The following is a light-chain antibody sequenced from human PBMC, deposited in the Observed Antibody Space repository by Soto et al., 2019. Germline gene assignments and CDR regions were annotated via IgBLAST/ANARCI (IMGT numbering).Light chain of an antibody. J-gene: IGKJ5*01. CDR3: QQYNQWPIT. V-gene: IGKV1-5*01. CDR1: QSISSW. Sequence: DIQMTQSPSTLSASVGDRVTITCRASQSISSWLAWYQQIPGKAPKLLIYDASSLESGVPSRFSGSGSGTEFTLTISSLQSEDFAVFYCQQYNQWPITFGQGTRLEIK. CDR2: DAS.